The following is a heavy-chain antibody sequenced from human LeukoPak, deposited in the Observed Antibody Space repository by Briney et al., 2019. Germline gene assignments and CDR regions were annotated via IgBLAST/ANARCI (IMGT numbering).Heavy chain of an antibody. D-gene: IGHD5-12*01. CDR1: GYTLTELS. CDR3: ATRTYSGYDWEFDY. V-gene: IGHV1-24*01. J-gene: IGHJ4*02. CDR2: FDPEDGET. Sequence: ASVKVSCKVSGYTLTELSMRWVRQAPGKGLEWMGGFDPEDGETIYAQKFQGRVTMTEDTSTDTAYMELSGLRSEDTAVYYCATRTYSGYDWEFDYWGQGTLVTVSS.